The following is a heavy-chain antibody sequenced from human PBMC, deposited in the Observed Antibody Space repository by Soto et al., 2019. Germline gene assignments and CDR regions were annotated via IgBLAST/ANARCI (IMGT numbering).Heavy chain of an antibody. CDR1: GFMFGSYW. D-gene: IGHD4-17*01. V-gene: IGHV3-7*03. CDR2: IKRDGSEK. J-gene: IGHJ4*02. Sequence: LRLSCTASGFMFGSYWMTWVRHVPGKGLQWVANIKRDGSEKYYVDFVKGRFTISRDNADNSVFLDMNNLRVDDTATYYCARVRATDYEIDYWGQGALVTVSS. CDR3: ARVRATDYEIDY.